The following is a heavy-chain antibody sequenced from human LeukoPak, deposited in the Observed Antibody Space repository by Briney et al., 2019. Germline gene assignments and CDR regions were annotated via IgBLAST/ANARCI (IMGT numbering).Heavy chain of an antibody. J-gene: IGHJ4*02. Sequence: GGSLRLSCLTSGFTLSTNAMSWVRRAPGKGLEWVSAISGSGDRTHYADSVKGRFTISRDNSKNTLYLQINSLRAEDTAVYYCAKPSSGNYPPTGYWGQGTLVTVSS. D-gene: IGHD1-26*01. CDR2: ISGSGDRT. CDR3: AKPSSGNYPPTGY. CDR1: GFTLSTNA. V-gene: IGHV3-23*01.